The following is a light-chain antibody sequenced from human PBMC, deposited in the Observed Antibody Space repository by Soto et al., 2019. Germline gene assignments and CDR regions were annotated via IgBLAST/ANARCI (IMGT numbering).Light chain of an antibody. J-gene: IGKJ4*01. CDR3: QQRINWPLT. V-gene: IGKV3-11*01. CDR2: DVF. CDR1: QSVTTF. Sequence: EIVLTQSPVTLSLSPGERATLSCRASQSVTTFLARYQQKPGQAPPLLIYDVFNGATGIPARFIASGSGADITLTISSLEPEDFAVYYCQQRINWPLTFGGGTKVEIK.